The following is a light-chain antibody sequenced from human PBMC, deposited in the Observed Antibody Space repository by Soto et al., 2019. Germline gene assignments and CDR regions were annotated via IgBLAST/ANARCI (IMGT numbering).Light chain of an antibody. CDR2: DAS. V-gene: IGKV3-11*01. Sequence: EIVVTQSPATLSLSPGERATLSCRASQSVSSYLAWYQQKPGQAPRLLIYDASNRATGIPARFSGSGSGTDFTLTISSLEPEDFAVYSCQHYNDRPLTFGGGTKVDIK. CDR3: QHYNDRPLT. CDR1: QSVSSY. J-gene: IGKJ4*01.